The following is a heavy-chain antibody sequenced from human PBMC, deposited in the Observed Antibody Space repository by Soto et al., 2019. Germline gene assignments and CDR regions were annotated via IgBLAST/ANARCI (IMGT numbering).Heavy chain of an antibody. CDR1: GGSVSGGDFY. V-gene: IGHV4-61*08. CDR3: AIRTYGLGLYS. CDR2: ISSRGKT. D-gene: IGHD3-10*01. Sequence: SETLSLTCTVSGGSVSGGDFYWSWLRQPPGNGLELIGCISSRGKTDYTPSLKSRVRISVDTSKNQFSLRPTSVTAADTAVYYCAIRTYGLGLYSWGRGALVTVSS. J-gene: IGHJ4*02.